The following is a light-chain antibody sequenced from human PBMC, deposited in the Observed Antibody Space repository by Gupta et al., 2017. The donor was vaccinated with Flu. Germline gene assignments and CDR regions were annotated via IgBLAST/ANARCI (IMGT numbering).Light chain of an antibody. CDR1: QSVSNF. V-gene: IGKV1-39*01. CDR2: APS. Sequence: PSSTPASVADRVTITSRASQSVSNFLHRHQQKPGKTPKLLTYAPSTFQLPVPVRFSGCGSGSXFTLSIXRLRPDDFATYYCHQVSTTPKTFGXGTTLEIK. J-gene: IGKJ1*01. CDR3: HQVSTTPKT.